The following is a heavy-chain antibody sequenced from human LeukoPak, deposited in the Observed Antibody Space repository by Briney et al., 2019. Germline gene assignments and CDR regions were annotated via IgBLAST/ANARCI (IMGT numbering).Heavy chain of an antibody. CDR2: ISRSGGST. V-gene: IGHV3-23*01. CDR3: ARYCSSTSCSYFDY. D-gene: IGHD2-2*01. Sequence: GGSLRLSCAASGFTFSSYAMSWVRQAPGKGLEWVSAISRSGGSTYYAASVKGRITISRDNSKNTLYLQMNILRADDTAVYYCARYCSSTSCSYFDYWGQGTLVTVSS. CDR1: GFTFSSYA. J-gene: IGHJ4*02.